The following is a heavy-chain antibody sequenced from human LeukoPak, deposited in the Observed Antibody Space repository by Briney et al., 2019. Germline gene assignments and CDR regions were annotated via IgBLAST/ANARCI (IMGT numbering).Heavy chain of an antibody. V-gene: IGHV3-48*01. J-gene: IGHJ6*03. CDR3: ARSGGADSSSSWFGNYYYYYMDV. CDR1: GFTFSSYS. CDR2: ISSSSSTI. Sequence: GGSLRLSCAASGFTFSSYSMNWVRQAPGKGLEWVSYISSSSSTIYYADSVEGRFTISRDNAKNSLYLQMNSLRAEDTAVYYCARSGGADSSSSWFGNYYYYYMDVWGKGTTVTVSS. D-gene: IGHD6-13*01.